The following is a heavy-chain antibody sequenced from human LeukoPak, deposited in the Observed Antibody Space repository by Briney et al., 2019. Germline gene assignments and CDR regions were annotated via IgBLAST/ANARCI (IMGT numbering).Heavy chain of an antibody. CDR3: ARDIPGLGIAVAVGSD. Sequence: PGGSLRLSRAASGFTVSSNYMSWVRQAPGKRLEWVSVIYSGGSTYYADSVKGRFTISRDNSKNTLYLQMNSLRAEDTAVYYCARDIPGLGIAVAVGSDWGQGTLVTVSS. CDR2: IYSGGST. D-gene: IGHD6-19*01. CDR1: GFTVSSNY. J-gene: IGHJ4*02. V-gene: IGHV3-66*01.